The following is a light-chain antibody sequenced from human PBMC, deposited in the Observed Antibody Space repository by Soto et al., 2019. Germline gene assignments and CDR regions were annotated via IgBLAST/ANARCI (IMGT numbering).Light chain of an antibody. V-gene: IGKV1-5*01. CDR1: QRVTTW. Sequence: IQLIRSPSTLCASVGDRVPITCRASQRVTTWLAWYQQKPGQAPNILIHDDSTLEPGVPSGFRGSGSGTIFTLTIGNLQPDDFATYYCQQYNCYPTFGGGTKVDVK. CDR3: QQYNCYPT. CDR2: DDS. J-gene: IGKJ4*01.